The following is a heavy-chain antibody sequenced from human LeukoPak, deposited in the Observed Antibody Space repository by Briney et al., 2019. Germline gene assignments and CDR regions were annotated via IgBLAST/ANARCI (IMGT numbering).Heavy chain of an antibody. Sequence: ASVKVSCKASGYTFTGYYMHWVRQAPGQGLEWMGWINPNSGGTNYAQKFQGRVTMTRDTSISTAYMELSRLRSDDTAVYYCARVESRNYYGSGSYYDWGQGTLVTVSS. CDR3: ARVESRNYYGSGSYYD. D-gene: IGHD3-10*01. CDR2: INPNSGGT. CDR1: GYTFTGYY. V-gene: IGHV1-2*02. J-gene: IGHJ4*02.